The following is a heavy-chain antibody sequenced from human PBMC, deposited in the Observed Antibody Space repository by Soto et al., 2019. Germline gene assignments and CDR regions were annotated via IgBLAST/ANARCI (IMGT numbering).Heavy chain of an antibody. CDR3: TIFPEFLCFGELFVWFDP. V-gene: IGHV3-49*03. J-gene: IGHJ5*02. D-gene: IGHD3-10*01. CDR1: GFTFGDYA. CDR2: IRSKADGGTT. Sequence: GGSLRLSCTASGFTFGDYAMSWFRQAPGKGLEWVGFIRSKADGGTTEYAASVKGRFTISRDDSKSIAYLQMNSLKTEDTAVYYCTIFPEFLCFGELFVWFDPWGQGTLVTVSS.